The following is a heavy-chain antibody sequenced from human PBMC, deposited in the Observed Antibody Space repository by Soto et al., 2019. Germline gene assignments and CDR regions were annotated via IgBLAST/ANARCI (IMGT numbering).Heavy chain of an antibody. CDR1: DDSINSDKYY. CDR2: IYYRGNA. D-gene: IGHD3-9*01. CDR3: ARLEGLATISYYFDF. J-gene: IGHJ4*02. Sequence: PSETLSLTCSVSDDSINSDKYYWGWIRQPPGKGLEWIGCIYYRGNAYYNPSLQTRVTISLDKSESQFSLKLNSVTAADSAVYFCARLEGLATISYYFDFWGPGALVTVSS. V-gene: IGHV4-39*01.